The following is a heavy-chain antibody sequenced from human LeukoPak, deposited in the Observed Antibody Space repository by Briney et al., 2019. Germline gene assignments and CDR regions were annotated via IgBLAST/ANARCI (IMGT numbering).Heavy chain of an antibody. V-gene: IGHV3-49*03. J-gene: IGHJ4*02. Sequence: PGGSLRLSCTASGFTFGDYAMSWFRQAPGKGLEWVGFIRSKAYGGTTEYAASVKGRFTISRDDSKSIAYLQMNSLETEDTAVYYCTRLVVAAKLFDYWGQGTLVTVSS. D-gene: IGHD2-15*01. CDR2: IRSKAYGGTT. CDR1: GFTFGDYA. CDR3: TRLVVAAKLFDY.